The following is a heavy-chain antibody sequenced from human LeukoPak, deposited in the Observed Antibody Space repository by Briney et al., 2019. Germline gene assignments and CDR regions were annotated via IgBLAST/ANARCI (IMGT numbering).Heavy chain of an antibody. CDR1: VFTFSDYY. V-gene: IGHV3-11*01. J-gene: IGHJ4*02. CDR3: ARERRWEPLDY. Sequence: GGSLRLSCAASVFTFSDYYMSWIRQAPGKGLEWVSYISSSGSTIYYADSVKGRFTISRDNAKNSLYLQMNSLRAEDTAVYYCARERRWEPLDYWGQGTLVTVSS. D-gene: IGHD1-26*01. CDR2: ISSSGSTI.